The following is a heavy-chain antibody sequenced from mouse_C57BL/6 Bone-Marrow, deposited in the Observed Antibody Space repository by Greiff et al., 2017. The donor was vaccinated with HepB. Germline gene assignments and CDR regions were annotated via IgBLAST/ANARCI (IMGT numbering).Heavy chain of an antibody. Sequence: VQLKESGPELVKPGASVKISCKASGYSFTDYNMNWVKQSNGKSLEWIGVINPNYGTTSYNQKFKGKATLTVDQSSSTAYMQLNSLTSEDSAVYYCARRDGSSYYYYAMDYWGQGTSVTVSS. D-gene: IGHD1-1*01. CDR2: INPNYGTT. V-gene: IGHV1-39*01. J-gene: IGHJ4*01. CDR1: GYSFTDYN. CDR3: ARRDGSSYYYYAMDY.